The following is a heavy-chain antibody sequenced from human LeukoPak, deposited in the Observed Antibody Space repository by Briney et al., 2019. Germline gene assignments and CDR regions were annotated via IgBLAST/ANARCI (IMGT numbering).Heavy chain of an antibody. CDR2: IRYDGSNK. D-gene: IGHD1-14*01. J-gene: IGHJ6*03. CDR1: GFTFSSYG. Sequence: GGSLRLSCAASGFTFSSYGMHWVRQAPGKGLEWVAFIRYDGSNKYYADSVKGRFTISKDNSKNTLYLQMNSLRAEDTAVYYCAKDAEPSTSPYYYYYYMDVWGKGTTVTVSS. V-gene: IGHV3-30*02. CDR3: AKDAEPSTSPYYYYYYMDV.